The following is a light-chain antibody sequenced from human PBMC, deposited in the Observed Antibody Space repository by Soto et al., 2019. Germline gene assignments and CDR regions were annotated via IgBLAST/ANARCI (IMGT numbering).Light chain of an antibody. J-gene: IGKJ1*01. Sequence: EIVLTQSPGTLSLSPGERATLSCRASQSVSSSYLAWYQQKPGQAPRLLIYDTSSRATGIPDRFRGSGSGTDFTLAISRLEPEVFAVYYCQQCGSSPSFGQGTKVELK. V-gene: IGKV3-20*01. CDR1: QSVSSSY. CDR2: DTS. CDR3: QQCGSSPS.